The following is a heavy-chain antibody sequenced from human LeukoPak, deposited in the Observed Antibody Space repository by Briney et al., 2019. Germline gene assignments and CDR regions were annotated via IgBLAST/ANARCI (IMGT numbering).Heavy chain of an antibody. D-gene: IGHD6-13*01. V-gene: IGHV3-49*04. CDR2: IRSKAYGGTT. CDR1: GFTFSSYA. Sequence: PGGSLRLSCAASGFTFSSYAMSWVRQAPGKGLEWVGFIRSKAYGGTTEYAASVKGRFTISRDDSKSIAYLQMNSLKTEDTAVYYCTRVEYSSSLRVRGSVVPNFDYWGQGTLVTVSS. J-gene: IGHJ4*02. CDR3: TRVEYSSSLRVRGSVVPNFDY.